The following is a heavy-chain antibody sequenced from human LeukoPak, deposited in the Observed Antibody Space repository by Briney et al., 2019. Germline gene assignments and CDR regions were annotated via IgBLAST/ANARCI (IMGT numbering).Heavy chain of an antibody. CDR2: INPNSGDT. Sequence: ASLKVSCTASGYTFTGYYLHWVRQAPGQGLEWMGWINPNSGDTHYAQTFQGRVTMTRDTSISTAYMELSRLRSDDTAVYYCARDAPTNWFDPWGQGTLVTVSS. J-gene: IGHJ5*02. V-gene: IGHV1-2*02. CDR1: GYTFTGYY. CDR3: ARDAPTNWFDP.